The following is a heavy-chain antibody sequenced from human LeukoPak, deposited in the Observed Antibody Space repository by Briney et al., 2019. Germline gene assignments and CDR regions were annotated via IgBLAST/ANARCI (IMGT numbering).Heavy chain of an antibody. CDR2: IIPIFDTA. V-gene: IGHV1-69*13. CDR1: GGTFSSYA. J-gene: IGHJ5*02. CDR3: ASAGYYGSGSYYGENRFDP. D-gene: IGHD3-10*01. Sequence: SVKVSCKASGGTFSSYAISWVRQAPGQGFEWMGGIIPIFDTANYAQKFQGRVTITPDESTSTAYMELSSLRSDDTAVYYCASAGYYGSGSYYGENRFDPWGQGTLVTVSS.